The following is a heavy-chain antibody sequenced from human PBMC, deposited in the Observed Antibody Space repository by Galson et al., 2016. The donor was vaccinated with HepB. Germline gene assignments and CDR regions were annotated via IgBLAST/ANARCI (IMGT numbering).Heavy chain of an antibody. Sequence: ETLSLTCTVSGGSISRSSYYWAWIRQPPGKGLEWIGSIYYSGSTYYNPSLKSRVTISVDTSKNQFSLKLSSVTAADTAVYYCARGERGYSLNAFDIGGQGTMVTVSS. D-gene: IGHD2-15*01. J-gene: IGHJ3*02. V-gene: IGHV4-39*07. CDR3: ARGERGYSLNAFDI. CDR1: GGSISRSSYY. CDR2: IYYSGST.